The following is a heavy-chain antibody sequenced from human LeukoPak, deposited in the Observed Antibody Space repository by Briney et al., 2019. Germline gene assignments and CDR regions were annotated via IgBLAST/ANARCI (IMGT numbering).Heavy chain of an antibody. CDR2: ITGSGRST. J-gene: IGHJ6*02. D-gene: IGHD3-9*01. Sequence: PGKSLRLSCAASGFTFSNFAMSWVRQAPGKGLEWVSTITGSGRSTYYADSVKGRFTISRDNSKDTLYVQMNSLRAEDTAVYYCARPRNDILSGFHYYYGMDVWGQGTTVTVSS. CDR1: GFTFSNFA. V-gene: IGHV3-23*01. CDR3: ARPRNDILSGFHYYYGMDV.